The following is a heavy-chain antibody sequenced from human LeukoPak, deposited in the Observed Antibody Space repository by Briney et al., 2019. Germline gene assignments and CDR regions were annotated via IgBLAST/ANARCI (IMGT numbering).Heavy chain of an antibody. J-gene: IGHJ4*02. V-gene: IGHV5-51*01. D-gene: IGHD6-19*01. CDR2: IYPGDSDT. CDR1: GYSFTSYW. Sequence: GESLKISCQGSGYSFTSYWIGWVRQMPGKGLEWMGIIYPGDSDTRYSPSFQGQVTISADKSISTAYLQWSSLKASDTAMYYCARVQSSGWYLASYFDYWGQGTLVTVSS. CDR3: ARVQSSGWYLASYFDY.